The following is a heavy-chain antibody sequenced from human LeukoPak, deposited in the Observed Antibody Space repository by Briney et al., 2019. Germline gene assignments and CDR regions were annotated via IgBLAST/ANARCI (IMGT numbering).Heavy chain of an antibody. V-gene: IGHV3-23*01. CDR2: ISGSGGST. D-gene: IGHD6-13*01. Sequence: PGGSLRLSCAASGFTFSSYSMNWVRQAPGKGLEWVSAISGSGGSTYYADSVKGRFTISRDNSKNMLYLQMNSLRAEDTAVYYCAKALGAIAAAGNDAFDIWGQGTMVTVSS. CDR3: AKALGAIAAAGNDAFDI. J-gene: IGHJ3*02. CDR1: GFTFSSYS.